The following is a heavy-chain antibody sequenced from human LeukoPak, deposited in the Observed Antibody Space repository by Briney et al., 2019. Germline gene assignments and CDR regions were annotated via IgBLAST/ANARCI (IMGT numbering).Heavy chain of an antibody. CDR3: ARDPAGIAVAGNY. V-gene: IGHV3-53*01. D-gene: IGHD6-19*01. Sequence: GGSLRLSCAASGFTVSSKYMSWVRQAPGKGLERVSVIHSSGSTDYADSVKGRFTISRDNSKNTVYLQMNSLRAEDTAAYYCARDPAGIAVAGNYWGQGTLVTVSS. CDR2: IHSSGST. CDR1: GFTVSSKY. J-gene: IGHJ4*02.